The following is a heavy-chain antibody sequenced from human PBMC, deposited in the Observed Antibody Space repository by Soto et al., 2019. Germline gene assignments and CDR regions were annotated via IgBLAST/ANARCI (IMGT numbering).Heavy chain of an antibody. J-gene: IGHJ4*02. CDR2: INPNSGGT. CDR3: ARGEEMATIPXFDF. D-gene: IGHD5-12*01. Sequence: GASVKVSFKASGYTFTGYYMHWVRQAPGQGLEWMGWINPNSGGTNYAQKFQGWVTMTRDTSISTAYMELSRLRSDDTAVYYCARGEEMATIPXFDFWGQGTLVTVSS. CDR1: GYTFTGYY. V-gene: IGHV1-2*04.